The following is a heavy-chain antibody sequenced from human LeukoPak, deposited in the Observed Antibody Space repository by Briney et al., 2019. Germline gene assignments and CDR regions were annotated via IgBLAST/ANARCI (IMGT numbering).Heavy chain of an antibody. CDR2: ISTSGST. V-gene: IGHV4-4*09. CDR1: GGSISSYY. D-gene: IGHD4-23*01. Sequence: SETLSLTCSVSGGSISSYYWSWIRQPPGKGKEWIGYISTSGSTNSNLSLKSRDTISVDTSKNHFSLTLSSVTAADTAVYYCARLHGGNRQYYFDYWGQGTLVTVSS. CDR3: ARLHGGNRQYYFDY. J-gene: IGHJ4*02.